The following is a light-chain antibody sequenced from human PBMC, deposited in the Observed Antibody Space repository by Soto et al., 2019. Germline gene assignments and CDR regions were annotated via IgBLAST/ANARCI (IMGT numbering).Light chain of an antibody. CDR1: SSNIGDNT. CDR2: NNN. CDR3: AAWDDSLHGPV. J-gene: IGLJ3*02. Sequence: QSVLTQPPSASGTPGQRVTISCSGSSSNIGDNTVNWYQQLPGTAPKLLIYNNNQRPSGVPDRFSGSKSGTSASLAISGLQSEDEADYYCAAWDDSLHGPVFGGGTKLTVL. V-gene: IGLV1-44*01.